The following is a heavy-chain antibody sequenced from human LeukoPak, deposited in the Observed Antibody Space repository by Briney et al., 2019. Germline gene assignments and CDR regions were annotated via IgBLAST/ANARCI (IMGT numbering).Heavy chain of an antibody. V-gene: IGHV4-61*02. CDR2: IYTSGSN. CDR1: GGSISSGSYY. J-gene: IGHJ4*02. Sequence: KTSETLSLTCTVSGGSISSGSYYWSWIRQPAGKGLEWIGRIYTSGSNNYNPSLKSRVTISVDTSKNQFSLKLSSVTAADTAVYYCARELATMLYYFDYWGQGTLVTVSS. CDR3: ARELATMLYYFDY. D-gene: IGHD5-24*01.